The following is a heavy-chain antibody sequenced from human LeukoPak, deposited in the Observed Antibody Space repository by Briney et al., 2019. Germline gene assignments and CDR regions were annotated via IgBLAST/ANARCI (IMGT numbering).Heavy chain of an antibody. J-gene: IGHJ4*02. D-gene: IGHD3-22*01. Sequence: PGGSLRLSRAASGFTFSSYGMHWVRQAPGKGLEWVAVISHDGSNSYYADSVKGRFTISRDNSKNTLYLQMNSLRAEDTAVYYCAKTHYYDSSGVPGDYWGQGTLVTVSS. CDR3: AKTHYYDSSGVPGDY. CDR1: GFTFSSYG. CDR2: ISHDGSNS. V-gene: IGHV3-30*18.